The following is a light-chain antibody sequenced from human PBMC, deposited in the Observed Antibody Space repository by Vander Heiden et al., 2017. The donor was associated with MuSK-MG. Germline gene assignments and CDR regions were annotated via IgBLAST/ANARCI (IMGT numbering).Light chain of an antibody. CDR3: RHSLQLPYT. V-gene: IGKV2D-29*01. CDR2: EVS. J-gene: IGKJ2*01. Sequence: EIVMTETALSLSVTPSQPACISCKTSQSLRHRDGKTYLYWYLQKPGQPPKLLIYEVSNRFSGVPDRISGSGSGTDFTLKITRVEAEEVGIYYCRHSLQLPYTFGQGTKLEIK. CDR1: QSLRHRDGKTY.